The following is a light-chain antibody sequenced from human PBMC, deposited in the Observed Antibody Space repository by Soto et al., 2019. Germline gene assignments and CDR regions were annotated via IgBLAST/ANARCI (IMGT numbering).Light chain of an antibody. V-gene: IGKV3-20*01. CDR3: LHYTTSGT. CDR1: QSVSSTY. CDR2: GAS. Sequence: EIVLTQSPGTLSLSPGDRATLSCRASQSVSSTYLAWYQQKPGQAPRLLIYGASSRATGIPDRFSGSGSETDFTLTISRLEPEDFAVYYCLHYTTSGTFGQGTKVEIK. J-gene: IGKJ1*01.